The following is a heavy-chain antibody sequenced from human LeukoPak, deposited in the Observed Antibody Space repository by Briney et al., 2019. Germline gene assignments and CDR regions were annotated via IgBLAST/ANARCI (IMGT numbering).Heavy chain of an antibody. J-gene: IGHJ5*02. CDR2: INWNGGST. Sequence: GVLRLSCAASGFTFDDYGMSWVRPAPGKGLEWVSGINWNGGSTGYADSVKGRFTISRDNAKNSLYLQMNSLRAEDTALYHCARNYYDSSGHAPFDPWGQGTLVTVSS. D-gene: IGHD3-22*01. CDR1: GFTFDDYG. CDR3: ARNYYDSSGHAPFDP. V-gene: IGHV3-20*01.